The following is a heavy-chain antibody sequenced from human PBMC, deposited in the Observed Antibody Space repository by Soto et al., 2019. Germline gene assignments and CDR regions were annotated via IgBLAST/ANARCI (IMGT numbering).Heavy chain of an antibody. Sequence: QVQLVQSGAEVKKPGSSVKVSCKASGGTFSSYAISWVRQAPGQGLEGMGGIIPIFGTANYAQKFQGRVTITADESTSTAYMELSSLRSEDTAVYYCARVYTVTTVQGYYYGMDVWGQGTTVTVSS. D-gene: IGHD4-4*01. J-gene: IGHJ6*02. CDR1: GGTFSSYA. V-gene: IGHV1-69*12. CDR3: ARVYTVTTVQGYYYGMDV. CDR2: IIPIFGTA.